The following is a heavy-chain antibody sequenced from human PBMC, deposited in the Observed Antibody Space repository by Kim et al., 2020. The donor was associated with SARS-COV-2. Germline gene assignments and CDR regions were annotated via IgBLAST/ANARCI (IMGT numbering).Heavy chain of an antibody. J-gene: IGHJ6*02. CDR3: ARFGGDSPSMDV. CDR2: IIPIFGTS. CDR1: GGTFSSYA. V-gene: IGHV1-69*13. D-gene: IGHD2-21*02. Sequence: SVKVSCKASGGTFSSYAISWVRQAPGQGLEWMGGIIPIFGTSNYAQKFQGRVTITADESTSTAYMELSSLRSEDTAVYYCARFGGDSPSMDVWGQGTTVTVSS.